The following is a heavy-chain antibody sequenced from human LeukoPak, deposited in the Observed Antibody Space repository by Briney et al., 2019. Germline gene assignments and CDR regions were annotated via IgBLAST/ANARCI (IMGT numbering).Heavy chain of an antibody. Sequence: PGRSLRLSCAASGFTFSSYGMHWVRQAPGKGLEWVAFIRYDGSNKYYADSVKGRFTISRDNSKNTLYLQMNSLRAEDTAVYYCAKDHGSGSYYRYYFDYWGQGTLVTVSS. J-gene: IGHJ4*02. CDR3: AKDHGSGSYYRYYFDY. CDR2: IRYDGSNK. CDR1: GFTFSSYG. V-gene: IGHV3-30*02. D-gene: IGHD3-10*01.